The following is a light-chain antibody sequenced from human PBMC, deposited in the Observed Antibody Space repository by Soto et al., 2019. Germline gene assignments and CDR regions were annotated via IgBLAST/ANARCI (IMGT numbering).Light chain of an antibody. CDR1: QSVSNNY. CDR2: RAS. CDR3: QQYGSTPYT. V-gene: IGKV3-20*01. J-gene: IGKJ2*01. Sequence: EIVLTQSPGTLSLSPGERATLSCRASQSVSNNYLAWYQQRPGQAPRLLIYRASKRATGIPDRFSGSGSGTDFTLSVNRLAPEDVAVYYCQQYGSTPYTFGQGTKLEIK.